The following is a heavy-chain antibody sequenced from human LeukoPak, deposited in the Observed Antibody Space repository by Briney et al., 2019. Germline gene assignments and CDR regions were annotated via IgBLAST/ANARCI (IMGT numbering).Heavy chain of an antibody. D-gene: IGHD1-26*01. CDR3: ARGDSGSYYVYFDY. CDR1: GFTFSSYW. V-gene: IGHV3-7*01. CDR2: IKQDGSEK. Sequence: GGSLRLSCAASGFTFSSYWMSWVRQAPGKGLEWVANIKQDGSEKSYVDSVKGRFTISRDHAKNSLYLQMNSLRAEDTAVYYCARGDSGSYYVYFDYWGQGTLVTVSS. J-gene: IGHJ4*02.